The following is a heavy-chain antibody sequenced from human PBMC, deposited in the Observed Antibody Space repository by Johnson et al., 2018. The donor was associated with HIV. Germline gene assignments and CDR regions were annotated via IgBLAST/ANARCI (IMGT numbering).Heavy chain of an antibody. CDR2: ITGSGTVV. D-gene: IGHD1-26*01. CDR3: AREGELDAFDV. J-gene: IGHJ3*01. Sequence: QVRLVEAGGGLVQPGRSLRLSCAASGFTFSDYYMSWIRQAPGKGLEWVSYITGSGTVVYYADSVKGRFTISRDNAKNSLFLQMNSLRAEDTAVYYCAREGELDAFDVWGQGTMVTVSS. V-gene: IGHV3-11*04. CDR1: GFTFSDYY.